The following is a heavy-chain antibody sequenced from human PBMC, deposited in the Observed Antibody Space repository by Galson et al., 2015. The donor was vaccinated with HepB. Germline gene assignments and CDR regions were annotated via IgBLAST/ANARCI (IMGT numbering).Heavy chain of an antibody. V-gene: IGHV4-59*01. J-gene: IGHJ4*02. CDR3: ARDRDGYFDY. D-gene: IGHD2-21*01. Sequence: TLSLTCTVSGGSISSYYWSWIRQPPGKGLEWIGYIYYSGSTKYNPSLKSRVTISVDTSKNQFSLKLRSVTAADTAVYYCARDRDGYFDYWGQGTLVTVSS. CDR1: GGSISSYY. CDR2: IYYSGST.